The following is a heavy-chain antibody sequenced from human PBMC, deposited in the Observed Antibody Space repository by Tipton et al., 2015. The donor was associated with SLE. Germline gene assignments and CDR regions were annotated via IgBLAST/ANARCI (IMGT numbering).Heavy chain of an antibody. CDR1: GGSIRSYY. V-gene: IGHV4-4*07. J-gene: IGHJ4*02. Sequence: LRLSCSVSGGSIRSYYWSWIRQPTGKTLEWIGRIYTSGSTNYNPSLKSRVTIFVDTSTNQFSLNLTSVTAADTAVYYCARDIGVVEYWGQGTLVTVSP. CDR2: IYTSGST. CDR3: ARDIGVVEY. D-gene: IGHD2-15*01.